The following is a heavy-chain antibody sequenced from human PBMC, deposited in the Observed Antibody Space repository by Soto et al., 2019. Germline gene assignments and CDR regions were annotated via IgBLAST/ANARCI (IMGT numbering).Heavy chain of an antibody. Sequence: EVQLVESGGGSVSPGGSLTLSCAASGLTFNNAWMNWVRQAPGRGLEWVGRILSTTAGGSTDYAGPVEGRFTISRDDSQNTVSLQLDSLRTDDAALYYCVTYYAFWSAASLPWGQGSPVTVSS. CDR1: GLTFNNAW. CDR3: VTYYAFWSAASLP. D-gene: IGHD3-3*01. CDR2: ILSTTAGGST. J-gene: IGHJ1*01. V-gene: IGHV3-15*07.